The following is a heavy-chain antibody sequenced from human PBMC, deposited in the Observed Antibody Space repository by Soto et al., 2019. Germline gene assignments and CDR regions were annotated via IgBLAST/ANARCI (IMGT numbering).Heavy chain of an antibody. V-gene: IGHV4-34*01. CDR3: ARAGFGPSGDSSGHIDY. CDR2: INHSGST. CDR1: GGSFSGYY. J-gene: IGHJ4*02. Sequence: QVQLQQWGAGLLKPSETLSLTCAVYGGSFSGYYWSWIRQPPGKGLEWIGEINHSGSTNYNPSLKSRVTISVDTSKNQFSLKLSSVTAADTAVYYCARAGFGPSGDSSGHIDYWGQGTLVTVSS. D-gene: IGHD6-19*01.